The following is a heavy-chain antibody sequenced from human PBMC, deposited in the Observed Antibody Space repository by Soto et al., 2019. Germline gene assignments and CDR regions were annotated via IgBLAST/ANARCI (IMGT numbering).Heavy chain of an antibody. J-gene: IGHJ6*03. Sequence: QVQLVQSGAEVKKPGASVKVSCKASGYTFTSYGISWVRQAPGQGLEWMGWISVYNGNTNFAQKLQGRVTMTTDTSTSTVYMDLRSLSSDDTAVYYCARLYCTNGVCPPDFYSYMDVWGKGTTVTVSS. D-gene: IGHD2-8*01. CDR3: ARLYCTNGVCPPDFYSYMDV. CDR1: GYTFTSYG. CDR2: ISVYNGNT. V-gene: IGHV1-18*01.